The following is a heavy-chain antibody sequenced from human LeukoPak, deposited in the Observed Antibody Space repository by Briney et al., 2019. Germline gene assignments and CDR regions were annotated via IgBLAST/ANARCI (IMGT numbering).Heavy chain of an antibody. CDR3: AKRRELGGSPFDY. D-gene: IGHD2-15*01. CDR1: GFTFSSYG. CDR2: ISGSGGST. J-gene: IGHJ4*02. V-gene: IGHV3-23*01. Sequence: PGGSLRLSCAASGFTFSSYGMSWVRQAPGKGLEWVSAISGSGGSTYYADSVKGRFTISRDNSKNTLYLQMNSLRAEDTAVYYCAKRRELGGSPFDYWGQGTLVTVSS.